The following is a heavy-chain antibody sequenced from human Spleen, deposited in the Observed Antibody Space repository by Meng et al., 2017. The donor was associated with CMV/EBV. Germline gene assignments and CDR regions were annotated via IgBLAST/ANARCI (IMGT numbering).Heavy chain of an antibody. CDR3: ARDGAGDAFDI. V-gene: IGHV1-18*01. CDR1: GYTFTTYG. J-gene: IGHJ3*02. Sequence: ASVKVSCKASGYTFTTYGVTWVRQAPGQGLEWMGWISAYTGDTNHARKFQDRVTMTTDTSTSTAYLELRSLRSDDTAVYYCARDGAGDAFDIWGRGTMVTVSS. CDR2: ISAYTGDT. D-gene: IGHD4/OR15-4a*01.